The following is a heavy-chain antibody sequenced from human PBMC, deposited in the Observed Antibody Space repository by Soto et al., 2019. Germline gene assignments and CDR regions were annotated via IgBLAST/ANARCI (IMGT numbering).Heavy chain of an antibody. Sequence: EAQLVESGGGLVQPGGSLRLSCAASGFTFSNSWMTWVRQTPGKGLEWVANMNPVGSTKNYVDSVKGRFTISRDNAQNPLYLQMNSLRAEDTAVFYCARHCHYCIDVWGRGTTVTVSS. V-gene: IGHV3-7*01. CDR1: GFTFSNSW. D-gene: IGHD2-21*02. CDR3: ARHCHYCIDV. CDR2: MNPVGSTK. J-gene: IGHJ6*03.